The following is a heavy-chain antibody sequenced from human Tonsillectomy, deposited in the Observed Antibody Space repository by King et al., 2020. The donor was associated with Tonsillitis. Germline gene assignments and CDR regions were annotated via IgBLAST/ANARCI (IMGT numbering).Heavy chain of an antibody. CDR2: ISYNGNT. CDR1: GGSISSYY. V-gene: IGHV4-59*08. Sequence: VQLVESGPGLVQSSETLSLTCTVPGGSISSYYWCLIRHSPERGLEYIRYISYNGNTKYNPSLTSRVTISADMSKNQFSLTLNSVTAADTAIYYCAGVATTLLDYWGPGTLVTVSS. J-gene: IGHJ4*02. CDR3: AGVATTLLDY. D-gene: IGHD1-14*01.